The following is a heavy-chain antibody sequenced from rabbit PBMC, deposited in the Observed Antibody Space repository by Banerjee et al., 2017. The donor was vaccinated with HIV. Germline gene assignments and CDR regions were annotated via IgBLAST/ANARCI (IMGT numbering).Heavy chain of an antibody. CDR1: GFSFSSSYY. CDR3: ARSKNQYSGYDGSNL. D-gene: IGHD7-1*01. Sequence: QSLEESGGGLVQPEGSLTLTCKASGFSFSSSYYMSWVRQAPGKGLEWIACIDAGSSDTTWYASWAKGRFTISKTSSTTVTLQMTSLTAADTATYFCARSKNQYSGYDGSNLWGQGTLVTVS. CDR2: IDAGSSDTT. V-gene: IGHV1S40*01. J-gene: IGHJ4*01.